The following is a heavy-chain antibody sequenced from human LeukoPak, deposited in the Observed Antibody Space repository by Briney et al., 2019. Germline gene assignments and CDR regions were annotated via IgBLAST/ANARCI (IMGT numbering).Heavy chain of an antibody. CDR2: LSSSSSVI. CDR1: GFTFSTYA. Sequence: GGSLRLSCAASGFTFSTYAMDWVRQAPGKGLEWVSYLSSSSSVIYHADSVKGRFTISRDNAKNSLYLQMNSLRAEDTAVYYCARRDYYDSSGYYYVSDAFDIWGQGTMVTVSS. D-gene: IGHD3-22*01. V-gene: IGHV3-48*01. J-gene: IGHJ3*02. CDR3: ARRDYYDSSGYYYVSDAFDI.